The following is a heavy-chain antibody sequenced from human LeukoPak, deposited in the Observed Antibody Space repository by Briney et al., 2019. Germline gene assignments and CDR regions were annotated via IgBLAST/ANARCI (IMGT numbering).Heavy chain of an antibody. D-gene: IGHD1-7*01. Sequence: GGSLRLSCAASGFTLSNHWMSWVRQAPGKGLEWVANIKEDGSQKYYLDSVKGRFTISRDNVKNSMYLQMNSLRAEDTAVYYCARWEIRGTAHQLDYWGQGTLVTVSS. CDR1: GFTLSNHW. CDR2: IKEDGSQK. CDR3: ARWEIRGTAHQLDY. J-gene: IGHJ4*02. V-gene: IGHV3-7*01.